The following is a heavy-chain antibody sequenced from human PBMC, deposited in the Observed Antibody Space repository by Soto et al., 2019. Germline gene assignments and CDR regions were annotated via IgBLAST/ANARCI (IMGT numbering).Heavy chain of an antibody. D-gene: IGHD2-8*01. CDR2: IIPIFGTA. V-gene: IGHV1-69*01. CDR3: AGVSEGAIRKTFAD. J-gene: IGHJ4*02. CDR1: GGTFSSYA. Sequence: QVQLVQSGAEVKKPGSSVKFSCKASGGTFSSYAISWVRQAPGQWLEWMGGIIPIFGTANHAQKFQGRITITADESTSTAYMELNSLISEDTAVYYCAGVSEGAIRKTFADWGQGTLVTVSS.